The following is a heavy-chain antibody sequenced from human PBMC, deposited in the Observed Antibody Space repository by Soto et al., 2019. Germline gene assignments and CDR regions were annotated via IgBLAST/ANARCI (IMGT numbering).Heavy chain of an antibody. Sequence: DVQLMESGGGLVKPGGSLTLSCTASDFTLSDAWMNWVRQAPGKGLEWVGRIAGRADGGTTAYAAPVKGRCTISGDASKNMLYLEVNSLKTEDTAVYYCTTWDSGGFDLWGRGTLVTVSS. CDR1: DFTLSDAW. D-gene: IGHD1-26*01. CDR2: IAGRADGGTT. J-gene: IGHJ2*01. V-gene: IGHV3-15*07. CDR3: TTWDSGGFDL.